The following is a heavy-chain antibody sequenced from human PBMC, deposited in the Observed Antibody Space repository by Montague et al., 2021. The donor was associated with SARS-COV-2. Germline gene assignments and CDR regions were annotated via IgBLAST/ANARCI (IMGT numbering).Heavy chain of an antibody. D-gene: IGHD1-26*01. CDR2: IRATGHT. J-gene: IGHJ4*02. CDR3: ARFGSGTLEFDL. Sequence: TLSLTCTVSGASNSTGIYYWSWIRQPAGKGLEWIGRIRATGHTDYNSSLESRVFMSVDTSTNQFSLSLTSVTAADTAVYLCARFGSGTLEFDLWGQGTLVTVSS. CDR1: GASNSTGIYY. V-gene: IGHV4-61*02.